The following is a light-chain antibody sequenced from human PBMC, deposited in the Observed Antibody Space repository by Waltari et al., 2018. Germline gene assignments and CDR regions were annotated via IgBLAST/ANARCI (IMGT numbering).Light chain of an antibody. V-gene: IGLV2-8*01. CDR1: SSDVWGSHS. J-gene: IGLJ2*01. Sequence: QSALTQPPSASGSRGQSVNISCTGTSSDVWGSHSVSLYQQPPGQAPKLIIYEVTTRPSGVPDRFSGSKSENTASLPVSGLQTEDEADYYCSSFAGTNTRLGVLFVGGTKLTVL. CDR2: EVT. CDR3: SSFAGTNTRLGVL.